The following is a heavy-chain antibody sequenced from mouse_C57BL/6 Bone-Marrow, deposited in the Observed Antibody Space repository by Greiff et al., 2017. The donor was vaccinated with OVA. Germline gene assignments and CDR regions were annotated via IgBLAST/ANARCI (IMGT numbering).Heavy chain of an antibody. J-gene: IGHJ2*01. V-gene: IGHV1-26*01. CDR2: INPNNGGT. D-gene: IGHD1-1*01. CDR1: GYTFTDYY. CDR3: ARGRTVVHFDY. Sequence: VQLQQSGPELVKPGASVKISCKASGYTFTDYYMNWVKQSHGKSLEWIGDINPNNGGTSYNQKFKGKATLTVDKSSSTAYMELRSLTSEDSAVYYCARGRTVVHFDYWGQGTTLTVSS.